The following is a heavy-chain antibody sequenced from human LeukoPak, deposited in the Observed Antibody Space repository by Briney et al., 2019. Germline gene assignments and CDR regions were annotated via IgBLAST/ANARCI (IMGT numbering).Heavy chain of an antibody. V-gene: IGHV1-69-2*01. CDR1: GYTFTDYY. J-gene: IGHJ4*02. CDR3: ARDSRRELRAFDY. Sequence: ASVKVSCKVSGYTFTDYYMHWVQQAPGKGLEWMGLVDPEDGETIYAEKFQGRVTITADTSTDTAYMELSSLRSEDTAVYYCARDSRRELRAFDYWGQGTLVTVSS. D-gene: IGHD1-7*01. CDR2: VDPEDGET.